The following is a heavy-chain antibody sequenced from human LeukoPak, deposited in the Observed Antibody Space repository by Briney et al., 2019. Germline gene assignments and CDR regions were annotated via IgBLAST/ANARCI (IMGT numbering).Heavy chain of an antibody. CDR1: GGSISSYY. Sequence: PSETLSLTCTVSGGSISSYYWSWIRQPPGKGLEWIGYIYYSGSTNYNPSLKSRLTISVDTSKNQFSLKVSSVTAADTAVYYCARHFRYCSSTSCHLDYWGQGTLVTVSS. D-gene: IGHD2-2*01. V-gene: IGHV4-59*08. CDR2: IYYSGST. CDR3: ARHFRYCSSTSCHLDY. J-gene: IGHJ4*02.